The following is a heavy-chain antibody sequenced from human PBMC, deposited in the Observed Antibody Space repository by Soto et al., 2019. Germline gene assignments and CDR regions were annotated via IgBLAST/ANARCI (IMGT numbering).Heavy chain of an antibody. D-gene: IGHD2-15*01. V-gene: IGHV3-30*04. CDR2: ILYDGSNK. CDR1: GFTFSNHA. CDR3: ARGYCSGGRCFGATYYFDN. J-gene: IGHJ4*02. Sequence: QVQLVESGGGVVQPGRSLRLSCAASGFTFSNHAMHWVRQAPGKGLEWVAVILYDGSNKYYADSVKGRFSISRDDSRNTLYLQMNSLRPEDTAVYYCARGYCSGGRCFGATYYFDNWGQGILVTVSS.